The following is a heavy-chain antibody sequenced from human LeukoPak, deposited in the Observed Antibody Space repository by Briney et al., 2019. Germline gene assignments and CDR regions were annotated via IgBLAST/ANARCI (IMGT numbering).Heavy chain of an antibody. D-gene: IGHD6-13*01. Sequence: TPSETLSLTCTVSGGSISNYYWSWIRQPPGKGLEWIGYVFYSGSTNYNPSLRSRVTISVDTSKNQFSLKLSSVTAADTAVYYCARSSRWFGDACDIWGQGTMVTVSS. CDR1: GGSISNYY. J-gene: IGHJ3*02. CDR2: VFYSGST. V-gene: IGHV4-59*01. CDR3: ARSSRWFGDACDI.